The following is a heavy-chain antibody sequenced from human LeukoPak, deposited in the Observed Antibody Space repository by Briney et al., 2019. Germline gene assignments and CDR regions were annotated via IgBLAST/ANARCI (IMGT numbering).Heavy chain of an antibody. Sequence: GGSLRLSCAASGYTFSSYWMHWVRQAPGKGLVWVSRINSDGSSTSYADSVKGRFTISRDNAKNTLYLQMNSLRAEDTAVYYCARASWNRRDFDYWGQGTLVTVSS. CDR2: INSDGSST. J-gene: IGHJ4*02. CDR3: ARASWNRRDFDY. D-gene: IGHD1-1*01. V-gene: IGHV3-74*01. CDR1: GYTFSSYW.